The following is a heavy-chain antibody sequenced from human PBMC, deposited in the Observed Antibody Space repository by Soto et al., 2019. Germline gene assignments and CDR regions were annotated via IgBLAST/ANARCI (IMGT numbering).Heavy chain of an antibody. J-gene: IGHJ6*03. CDR2: ISGSGGST. CDR1: GFTFSSYA. D-gene: IGHD5-12*01. Sequence: GGSLRLSCAASGFTFSSYAMSWVRQAPGKGLEWVSAISGSGGSTYYADSVKGRFTISRDNSKNTLYLQMNSLRAEDTAVYYCAKGTVARDYYYYYMDVWGKGTTVTVSS. CDR3: AKGTVARDYYYYYMDV. V-gene: IGHV3-23*01.